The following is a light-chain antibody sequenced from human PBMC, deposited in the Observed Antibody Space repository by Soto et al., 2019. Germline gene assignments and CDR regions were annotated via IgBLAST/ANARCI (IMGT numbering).Light chain of an antibody. CDR2: GAS. Sequence: EIVLTQSPDTLSLSPGERATLSCRASQIVNNNALAWYQQKPGQAPRLLIYGASNRPGGIPDKFSGSGSGTDFTFTINRLEPEDSAVYYCQQYVRSPYTFAQGTKLEI. CDR1: QIVNNNA. CDR3: QQYVRSPYT. V-gene: IGKV3-20*01. J-gene: IGKJ2*01.